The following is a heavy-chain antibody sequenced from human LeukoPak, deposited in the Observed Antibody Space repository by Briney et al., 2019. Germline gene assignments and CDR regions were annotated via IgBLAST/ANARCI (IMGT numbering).Heavy chain of an antibody. D-gene: IGHD4-23*01. Sequence: PGGSLRLSCAASGFTFSNYAVHWVRQPPGKGLEWVAIIWYDGSYKYYADSVKGRFTVSRDNSKNTLYLQVNSLTAEDTAVYYCARGNSDAFDIWGQGTMVTVSS. CDR3: ARGNSDAFDI. CDR1: GFTFSNYA. J-gene: IGHJ3*02. CDR2: IWYDGSYK. V-gene: IGHV3-33*08.